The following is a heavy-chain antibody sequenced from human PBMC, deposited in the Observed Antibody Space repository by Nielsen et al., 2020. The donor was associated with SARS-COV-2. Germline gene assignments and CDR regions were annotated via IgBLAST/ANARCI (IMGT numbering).Heavy chain of an antibody. V-gene: IGHV1-46*01. CDR2: INPSGGST. J-gene: IGHJ1*01. D-gene: IGHD4-11*01. CDR3: ARVQANDYRGSGSAEYFQH. CDR1: GYTFTSYY. Sequence: ASVKVSCKASGYTFTSYYMHWVRQAPGQGLEWMGIINPSGGSTSYAQKFQGRVTMTRDTSTSTVYMELSSLRSEDTAVYYCARVQANDYRGSGSAEYFQHWGQGTLVTVSS.